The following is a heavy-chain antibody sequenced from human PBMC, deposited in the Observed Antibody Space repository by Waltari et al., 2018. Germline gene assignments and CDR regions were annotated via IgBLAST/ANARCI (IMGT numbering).Heavy chain of an antibody. V-gene: IGHV4-34*01. Sequence: QVQLQQWGAGLLKPSETLSLTCAVYGGSFSGYYWSWLRQPPGKGLEWIGEINHSGSTNYNPSLKSRVTISVDTSKNQFSLKLSSVTAADTAVYYCARGRLVHYYGSGSYYNWFDPWGQGTLVTVSS. D-gene: IGHD3-10*01. CDR1: GGSFSGYY. CDR2: INHSGST. J-gene: IGHJ5*02. CDR3: ARGRLVHYYGSGSYYNWFDP.